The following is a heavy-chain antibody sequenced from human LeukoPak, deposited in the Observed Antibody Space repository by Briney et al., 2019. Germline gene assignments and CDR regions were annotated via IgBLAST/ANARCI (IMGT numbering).Heavy chain of an antibody. D-gene: IGHD4-17*01. CDR3: ARGRYGDYAIDY. CDR2: MNPNSGIT. V-gene: IGHV1-8*01. J-gene: IGHJ4*02. Sequence: ASVQVSCNASGYNFTSYAINWVRQATGQGLEWMGWMNPNSGITGYAQKFQGRVTMTRNTSISTAYMELSRLRSEDTAVYYCARGRYGDYAIDYWGQGTLVTVSS. CDR1: GYNFTSYA.